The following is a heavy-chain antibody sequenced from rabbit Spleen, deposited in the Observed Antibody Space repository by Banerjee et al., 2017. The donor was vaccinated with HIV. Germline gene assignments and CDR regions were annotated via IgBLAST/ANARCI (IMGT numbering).Heavy chain of an antibody. D-gene: IGHD1-1*01. J-gene: IGHJ4*01. Sequence: QEQLEESGGDLVKPEGSLTLSCTASGFSFTSSYWMCWVRQAPGKGLEWIACIDVGNSGSTHYASWAKGRFTISKASSTTVTLHMTSLTAADTATYLCARDLVAVIGWNFSLWGPGTLVTVS. CDR2: IDVGNSGST. CDR3: ARDLVAVIGWNFSL. V-gene: IGHV1S45*01. CDR1: GFSFTSSYW.